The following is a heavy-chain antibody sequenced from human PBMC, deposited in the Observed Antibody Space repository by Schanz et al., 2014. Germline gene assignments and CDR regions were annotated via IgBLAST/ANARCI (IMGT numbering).Heavy chain of an antibody. D-gene: IGHD3-10*01. CDR2: ISNDGSIK. CDR3: ARLPVGYGSGIWDV. V-gene: IGHV3-30-3*01. J-gene: IGHJ6*02. CDR1: GFTFSSYA. Sequence: QVQLVASGGGVVQPGRSLRLSCAASGFTFSSYAMHWVRQAPGKGLEWVALISNDGSIKYYADSVEGRFTISRDNSKNSLFLQMNSLRVEDTAVYYCARLPVGYGSGIWDVWGQGTSVTVSS.